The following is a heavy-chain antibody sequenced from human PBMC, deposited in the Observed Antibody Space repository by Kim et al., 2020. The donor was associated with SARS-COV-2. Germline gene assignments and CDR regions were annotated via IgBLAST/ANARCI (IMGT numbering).Heavy chain of an antibody. CDR3: ARLPDINGWPFDY. CDR1: GASIGTDY. CDR2: IFYTGKT. J-gene: IGHJ4*02. Sequence: SETLSLTCTISGASIGTDYWTWIRQPPGGGLEGIGYIFYTGKTSYNPSLKSRVALSLDTSRNQFSLKLNSVTAADSAVYFCARLPDINGWPFDYWAQGT. D-gene: IGHD6-19*01. V-gene: IGHV4-59*08.